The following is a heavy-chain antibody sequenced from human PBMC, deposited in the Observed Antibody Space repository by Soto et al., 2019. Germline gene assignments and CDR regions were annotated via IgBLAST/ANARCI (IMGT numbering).Heavy chain of an antibody. V-gene: IGHV1-2*04. J-gene: IGHJ5*02. CDR3: ARDQNGYYDFWSGYYWRRSPPDNWFDP. CDR1: GYTFTGYY. D-gene: IGHD3-3*01. CDR2: INPNSGGT. Sequence: GASVKVSCKTSGYTFTGYYMHWVRQAPGQGLEWMGWINPNSGGTNYAQKFQGWVTMTRDTSISTAYMELSRLRSDDTAVYYCARDQNGYYDFWSGYYWRRSPPDNWFDPLGQGTLVTVS.